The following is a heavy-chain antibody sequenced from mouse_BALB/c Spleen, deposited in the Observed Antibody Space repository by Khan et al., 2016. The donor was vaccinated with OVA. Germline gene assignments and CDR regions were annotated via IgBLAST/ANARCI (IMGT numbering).Heavy chain of an antibody. V-gene: IGHV1-61*01. CDR2: IDPSDSET. Sequence: VQLQQSGAELVRPGASVKLSCKASGYTFTSFWMNWVTERPGQGLEWIGMIDPSDSETHYNQMFEDKATLTVDKSYSTAYMQLSGLTSEDSAVYDCARGGYGTSFAYWGQGTLVTVSA. CDR1: GYTFTSFW. J-gene: IGHJ3*01. D-gene: IGHD2-10*02. CDR3: ARGGYGTSFAY.